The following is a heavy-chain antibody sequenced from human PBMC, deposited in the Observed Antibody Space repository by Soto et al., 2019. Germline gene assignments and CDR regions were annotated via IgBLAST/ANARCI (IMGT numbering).Heavy chain of an antibody. Sequence: EVQLVESGGGLVQPGGSLRLSCAASGFTFGRHWMHWIRQTPGEGLVSISRVNPEATITDYADSVRGRFTISRDNAKSTLYLEMHSLTAEDTGVYYCARPKGAAYSAFDILGQGTKVTVSS. J-gene: IGHJ3*02. CDR3: ARPKGAAYSAFDI. D-gene: IGHD2-21*01. V-gene: IGHV3-74*01. CDR2: VNPEATIT. CDR1: GFTFGRHW.